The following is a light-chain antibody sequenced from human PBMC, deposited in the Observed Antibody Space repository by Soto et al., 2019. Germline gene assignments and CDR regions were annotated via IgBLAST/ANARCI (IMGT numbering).Light chain of an antibody. CDR3: YSLTGISTSLSA. J-gene: IGLJ1*01. CDR2: EVT. Sequence: ARTSPASVMASPGQSITISRPGTKKKIGASNLVSWYQQYPGKAPKLMIYEVTKRPSGISYRFSGSKSGNTASLTISGLQPEDDADYYRYSLTGISTSLSAFGPGTMVTDL. V-gene: IGLV2-23*02. CDR1: KKKIGASNL.